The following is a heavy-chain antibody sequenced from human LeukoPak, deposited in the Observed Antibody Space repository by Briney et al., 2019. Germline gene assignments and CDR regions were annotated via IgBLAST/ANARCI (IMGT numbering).Heavy chain of an antibody. CDR3: ARDGGFSSGWNLYFQH. D-gene: IGHD6-19*01. Sequence: GGSLRLSCAVSGFTFSNYPMHWVHQAPGKGLEWVAVISYDGSNEYYADSVQGRFTISRDNSKNTLHLQMNSLRPEDTAVYYCARDGGFSSGWNLYFQHWGQGTLVTVSS. CDR2: ISYDGSNE. J-gene: IGHJ1*01. V-gene: IGHV3-30*04. CDR1: GFTFSNYP.